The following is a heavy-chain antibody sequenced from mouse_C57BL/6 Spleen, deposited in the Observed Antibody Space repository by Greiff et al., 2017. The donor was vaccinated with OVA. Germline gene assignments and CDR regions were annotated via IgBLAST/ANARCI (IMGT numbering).Heavy chain of an antibody. CDR3: ARSYYSNYDAMDY. Sequence: VQLQQPGAELVKPGASVKMSCKASGYTFTSYWITWVKQRPGQGLEWIGDIYPGSGSTNYNEKFKSKATLTVDTSSSTAYMQLSSLTSEDSAVYYGARSYYSNYDAMDYWGQGTSVTVSS. CDR1: GYTFTSYW. CDR2: IYPGSGST. J-gene: IGHJ4*01. V-gene: IGHV1-55*01. D-gene: IGHD2-5*01.